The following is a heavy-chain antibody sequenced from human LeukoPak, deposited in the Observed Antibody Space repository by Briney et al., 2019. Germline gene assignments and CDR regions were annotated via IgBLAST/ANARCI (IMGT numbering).Heavy chain of an antibody. J-gene: IGHJ3*02. CDR1: GFTFSSYA. CDR3: VRDDGYDFWSGYSPGGFDI. D-gene: IGHD3-3*01. CDR2: ISSNGGST. Sequence: PGGSLRLSCSASGFTFSSYAMHWVRQAPGKGLGYVSTISSNGGSTYYADSVKGRFTISRDNSKNTLYLQMSSLRAEDTAVYYCVRDDGYDFWSGYSPGGFDIWGQGTVVTVSS. V-gene: IGHV3-64D*09.